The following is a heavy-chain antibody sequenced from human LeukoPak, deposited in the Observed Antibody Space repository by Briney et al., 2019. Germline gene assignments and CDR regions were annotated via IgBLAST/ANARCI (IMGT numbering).Heavy chain of an antibody. V-gene: IGHV4-61*02. J-gene: IGHJ4*02. Sequence: SETLSLTCTVSGGSISSSSYYWSWIRQPAGKGLEWIGRIYTSGSTNYNPSLKSRVTMSVDTSKNQFSLKLSSVTAADTAVYYCARADYRWGPSDYWGQGTLVTVSS. CDR1: GGSISSSSYY. CDR3: ARADYRWGPSDY. CDR2: IYTSGST. D-gene: IGHD4-11*01.